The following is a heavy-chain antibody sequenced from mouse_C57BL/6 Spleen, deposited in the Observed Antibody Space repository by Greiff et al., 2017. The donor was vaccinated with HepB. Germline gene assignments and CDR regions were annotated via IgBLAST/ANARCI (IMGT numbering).Heavy chain of an antibody. J-gene: IGHJ4*01. Sequence: QVQLQQPGTELVKPGASVKLSCKASGYTFTSYWMHWVKQRPGQGLEWIGNINPSNGGTNYNEKFKSKATLTVDKSSSTAYLQLSSLTSEDSAVYYCARGGFYYPNAMDYWGQGTSVTVSS. V-gene: IGHV1-53*01. D-gene: IGHD1-1*01. CDR1: GYTFTSYW. CDR3: ARGGFYYPNAMDY. CDR2: INPSNGGT.